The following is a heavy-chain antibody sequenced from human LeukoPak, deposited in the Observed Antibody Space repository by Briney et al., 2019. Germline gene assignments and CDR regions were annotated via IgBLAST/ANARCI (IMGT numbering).Heavy chain of an antibody. CDR3: ARVYDSSGYYIIPTYYYGMDV. Sequence: PGGSLRLSCAASGFTFSSYAMHWVRQAPGKGLEWVAVISYEGSKKYYADSVKGRFTISRDNSKNTLYLQMNSLRAEDTAVYYCARVYDSSGYYIIPTYYYGMDVWGQGTTVTVSS. CDR1: GFTFSSYA. CDR2: ISYEGSKK. J-gene: IGHJ6*02. D-gene: IGHD3-22*01. V-gene: IGHV3-30*04.